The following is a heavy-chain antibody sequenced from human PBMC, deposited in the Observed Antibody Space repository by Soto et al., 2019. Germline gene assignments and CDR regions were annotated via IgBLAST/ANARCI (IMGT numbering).Heavy chain of an antibody. CDR3: ARDLGGGDCFDY. J-gene: IGHJ4*02. D-gene: IGHD2-21*01. CDR2: IWYDGSNK. V-gene: IGHV3-33*01. Sequence: LRLSCAASGFTFSSYGMHWVRQAPGKGLEWVAVIWYDGSNKYYADSVKGRFTISRDNSKNTLYLQMNSLRAEDTAVYYCARDLGGGDCFDYWGQGTLVTVSS. CDR1: GFTFSSYG.